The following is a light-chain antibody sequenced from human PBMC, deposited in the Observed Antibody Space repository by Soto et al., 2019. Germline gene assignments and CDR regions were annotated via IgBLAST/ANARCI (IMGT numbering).Light chain of an antibody. Sequence: QSVLTQPPSASGTPGQRVTISCSGSSSNIESNTVTWYQQLPGTAPKLVIYSNYDRPSGVPDRFSGSTSGTSASLVIRGLQSEDEADFYCAAWDDILNGYVFGGGTKGTVL. V-gene: IGLV1-44*01. CDR1: SSNIESNT. J-gene: IGLJ1*01. CDR3: AAWDDILNGYV. CDR2: SNY.